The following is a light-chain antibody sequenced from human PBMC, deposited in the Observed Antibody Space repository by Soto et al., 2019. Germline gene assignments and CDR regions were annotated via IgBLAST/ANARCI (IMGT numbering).Light chain of an antibody. J-gene: IGKJ1*01. CDR1: QSISSNY. CDR3: QQFGSSQWT. CDR2: GAS. V-gene: IGKV3-20*01. Sequence: EIVLTQSPGTLSLSPGERATLSCRASQSISSNYLAWYQQKAGQAPRLLIYGASSRATGIPDRVSASGSGTEFTLTISRLEPEDFAVYYCQQFGSSQWTFGQGTKVEIK.